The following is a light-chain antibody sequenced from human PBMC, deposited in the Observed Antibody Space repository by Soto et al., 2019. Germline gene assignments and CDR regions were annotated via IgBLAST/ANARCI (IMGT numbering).Light chain of an antibody. CDR3: QQSYSPPWT. CDR1: QDINNY. V-gene: IGKV1-33*01. Sequence: DIQMTQSPSSLSAPVGDRVTITCQASQDINNYLNWYQKKPGRAPNLLIYSASSLQTGVSSRFSGGGSGTDFTLTIDSLRPEDVETYYCQQSYSPPWTLGQGTKVDIK. CDR2: SAS. J-gene: IGKJ1*01.